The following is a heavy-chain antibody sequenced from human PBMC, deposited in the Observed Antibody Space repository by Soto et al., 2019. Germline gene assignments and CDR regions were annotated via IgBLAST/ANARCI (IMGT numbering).Heavy chain of an antibody. D-gene: IGHD2-15*01. Sequence: PGRSLRLSCAASGFTFSIYAMSWVRQAPGNGLEWVSAISGSGGSTYYADSVKGRFTISRDNSKNTLYLQMDSLRAEDTAVYYCAKGDIVVVVAAPAGGMDVWGQGTTVTVSS. CDR1: GFTFSIYA. J-gene: IGHJ6*02. CDR2: ISGSGGST. V-gene: IGHV3-23*01. CDR3: AKGDIVVVVAAPAGGMDV.